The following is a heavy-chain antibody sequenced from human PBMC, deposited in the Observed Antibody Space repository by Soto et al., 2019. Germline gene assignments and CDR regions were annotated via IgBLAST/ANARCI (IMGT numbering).Heavy chain of an antibody. Sequence: PSETLSLTCAVYGGSFSGYYWSWIRQPPGKGLEWIGEINHSGSTNYNPSLKSRVTISVDTSKNQFSLKLSSVTAADTAVYYCARVKVVVPAHQGRAAPRRSPLDVWGKGTTVTVSS. CDR2: INHSGST. CDR3: ARVKVVVPAHQGRAAPRRSPLDV. CDR1: GGSFSGYY. J-gene: IGHJ6*04. D-gene: IGHD2-2*01. V-gene: IGHV4-34*01.